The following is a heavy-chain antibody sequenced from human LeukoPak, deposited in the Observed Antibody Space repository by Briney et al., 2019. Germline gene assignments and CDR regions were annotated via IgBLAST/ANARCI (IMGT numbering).Heavy chain of an antibody. CDR2: IIPILGTA. Sequence: ASVNVSCKASGGTFSNYAISGVRQAPGQGLEWVGGIIPILGTANNAQKFQGRVTITADESTSTAYVELSSLRSEDTAVYYCARDSNRCYYDSSGYGKKSGSLRRCYFDYWGQGTLVTVSS. V-gene: IGHV1-69*13. CDR1: GGTFSNYA. D-gene: IGHD3-22*01. CDR3: ARDSNRCYYDSSGYGKKSGSLRRCYFDY. J-gene: IGHJ4*02.